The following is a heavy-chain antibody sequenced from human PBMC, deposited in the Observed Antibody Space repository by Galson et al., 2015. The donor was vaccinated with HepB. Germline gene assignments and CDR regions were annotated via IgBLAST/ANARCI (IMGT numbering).Heavy chain of an antibody. V-gene: IGHV3-30*18. D-gene: IGHD4-17*01. Sequence: SLRLSCAGSGFTFSNYGMHWVRPAPGKGLEWVALISFDGSQKHYADSVKGRFTISRDNSKNTVYLQMNSLRVEDTAMYYCAKDPHTVFYGMDVWGQGTTVTVSS. CDR1: GFTFSNYG. CDR2: ISFDGSQK. J-gene: IGHJ6*02. CDR3: AKDPHTVFYGMDV.